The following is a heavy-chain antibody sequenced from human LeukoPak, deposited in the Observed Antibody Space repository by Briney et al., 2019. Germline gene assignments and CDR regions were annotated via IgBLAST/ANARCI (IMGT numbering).Heavy chain of an antibody. CDR3: ARDPTMVRGVIYWYFDL. CDR1: GGSISSYY. J-gene: IGHJ2*01. Sequence: SETLSLTCTVSGGSISSYYWSWIRQPAGKGLEWIGRIYTSGSTNYNPSLKSRVTMSVDTSKNQFSLKLSSVTAADTAVYYCARDPTMVRGVIYWYFDLWGRGTLVTVSS. D-gene: IGHD3-10*01. V-gene: IGHV4-4*07. CDR2: IYTSGST.